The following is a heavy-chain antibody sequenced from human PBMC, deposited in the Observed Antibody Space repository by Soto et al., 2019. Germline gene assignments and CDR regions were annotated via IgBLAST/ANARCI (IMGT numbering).Heavy chain of an antibody. J-gene: IGHJ4*02. Sequence: SVKVSCKASGGTSSIYAISWVRQAPGEGLEWMGGIIPIFGTANYAQKFQGRVTITADESTSTAYMELSSLRSEDTAVYYCARDWSHSLDDGDPYYFDYWGQGTLVTVS. CDR3: ARDWSHSLDDGDPYYFDY. D-gene: IGHD4-17*01. CDR1: GGTSSIYA. V-gene: IGHV1-69*13. CDR2: IIPIFGTA.